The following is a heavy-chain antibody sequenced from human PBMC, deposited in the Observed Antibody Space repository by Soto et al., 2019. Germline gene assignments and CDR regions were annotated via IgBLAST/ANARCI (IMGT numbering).Heavy chain of an antibody. CDR3: TRERGTSMITKLFDY. D-gene: IGHD3-16*01. J-gene: IGHJ4*02. V-gene: IGHV1-46*03. CDR1: GYTFTSYY. Sequence: QVQLVQSGAEVKKPGASIKVSCKASGYTFTSYYLHWVRQAPGQGLEWMGIINPSGGGTSYAQKLQSRVTMTIDSSTSTVYMELSSLISDDTAVYYCTRERGTSMITKLFDYWGQGTLVTVSS. CDR2: INPSGGGT.